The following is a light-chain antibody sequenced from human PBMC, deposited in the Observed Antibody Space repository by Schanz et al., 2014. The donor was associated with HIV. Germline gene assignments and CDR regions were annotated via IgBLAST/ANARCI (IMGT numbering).Light chain of an antibody. V-gene: IGLV2-8*01. J-gene: IGLJ2*01. Sequence: QSALTQPPSASGSPGQSVTISCTGTTSDIGGYNYVSWYQQHPDKAPQRLIYEVDMRPSGVPDRFSGSKSGNTASLTVSGLQAEDEADYYCVSYTGTNNPVFGGGTKLTVL. CDR1: TSDIGGYNY. CDR3: VSYTGTNNPV. CDR2: EVD.